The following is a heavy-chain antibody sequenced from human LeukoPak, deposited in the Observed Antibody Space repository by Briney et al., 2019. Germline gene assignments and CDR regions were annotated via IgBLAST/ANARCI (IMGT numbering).Heavy chain of an antibody. CDR3: ARDSVAVPGTSGVDY. V-gene: IGHV4-39*07. CDR2: IHYTGTT. J-gene: IGHJ4*02. Sequence: SETLSLTCTVSNASISSSNYFWGWVRQPPGKGLGWIGHIHYTGTTYYNPSLKSRVTISVATSKNQFSLKLTSVTAADTAVYYCARDSVAVPGTSGVDYWGQGTLVTVSS. CDR1: NASISSSNYF. D-gene: IGHD6-19*01.